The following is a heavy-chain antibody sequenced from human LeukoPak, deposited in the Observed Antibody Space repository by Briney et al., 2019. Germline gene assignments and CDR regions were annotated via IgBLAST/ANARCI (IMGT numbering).Heavy chain of an antibody. CDR2: IYYSGST. CDR3: ARTRFLEWLFFDY. V-gene: IGHV4-39*07. CDR1: GGSISSSSYY. Sequence: PSETLSLTCTVSGGSISSSSYYWGWIRQPPGKGLEWIGSIYYSGSTYYNPSLKSRVTISVDTSKNQFSLKLSSVTAADTAVYYCARTRFLEWLFFDYWGQGTLVTVSS. D-gene: IGHD3-3*01. J-gene: IGHJ4*02.